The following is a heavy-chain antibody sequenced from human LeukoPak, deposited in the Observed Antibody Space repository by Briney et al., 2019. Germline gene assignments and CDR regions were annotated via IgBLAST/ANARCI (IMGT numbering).Heavy chain of an antibody. Sequence: GASVKVSCKASGYTFTSYAISWVRQAPGQGLEWMGRIIPIFGTANYAQKFQGRVTITTDESTSTAYMELSSLRSEDTAVYYCAREQTPLPAPDAFDIWGQGTMVTVSS. CDR1: GYTFTSYA. CDR2: IIPIFGTA. V-gene: IGHV1-69*05. J-gene: IGHJ3*02. CDR3: AREQTPLPAPDAFDI. D-gene: IGHD4-23*01.